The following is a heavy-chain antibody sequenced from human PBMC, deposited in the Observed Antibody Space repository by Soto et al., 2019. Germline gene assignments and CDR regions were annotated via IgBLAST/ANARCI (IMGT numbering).Heavy chain of an antibody. CDR1: GGSISSSSYY. CDR2: IYYSGST. V-gene: IGHV4-39*01. CDR3: ARAPLRFLEWGKGC. J-gene: IGHJ4*02. Sequence: SETLSLTCTVSGGSISSSSYYWGWIRQPPGKGLEWIGSIYYSGSTYYNPSLKSRVTISVDTSKNQFSLKLSSVTAADTAVYYCARAPLRFLEWGKGCWGQGTLVTVSS. D-gene: IGHD3-3*01.